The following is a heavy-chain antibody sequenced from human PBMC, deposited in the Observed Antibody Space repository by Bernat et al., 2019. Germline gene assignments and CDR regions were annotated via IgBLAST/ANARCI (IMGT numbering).Heavy chain of an antibody. J-gene: IGHJ2*01. CDR1: GFTFSDYY. CDR3: AGEGGSSTSCYERYVDL. Sequence: QVQLVESGGGLVKPGGSLRLSCAASGFTFSDYYMSWIRQAPGKGLEWVSYISSSSSYTNYADSVKGRFTISRDNAKNSLYLQMNSLSAEDTAGDYWAGEGGSSTSCYERYVDLWGRGTLVTVSS. D-gene: IGHD2-2*01. V-gene: IGHV3-11*05. CDR2: ISSSSSYT.